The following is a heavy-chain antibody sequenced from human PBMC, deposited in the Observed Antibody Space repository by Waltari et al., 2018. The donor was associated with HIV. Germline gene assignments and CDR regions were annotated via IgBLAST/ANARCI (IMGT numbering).Heavy chain of an antibody. D-gene: IGHD3-10*01. CDR1: GYTFTSYD. Sequence: QVQLVQSGAEVKKPGASVKVSCKASGYTFTSYDINWVRQAPGHGLEWVGWMNPNSGNTGSAQKFQGRVTMTRNTSISTAYMELSSLRSEDTAVYYCARGILFYYGSGHSFDLWGRGTLVTVSS. V-gene: IGHV1-8*01. CDR2: MNPNSGNT. J-gene: IGHJ2*01. CDR3: ARGILFYYGSGHSFDL.